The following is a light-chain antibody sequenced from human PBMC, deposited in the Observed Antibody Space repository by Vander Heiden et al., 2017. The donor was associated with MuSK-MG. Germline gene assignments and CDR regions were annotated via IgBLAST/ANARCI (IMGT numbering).Light chain of an antibody. Sequence: QSALPQPLSVSGSPGQAVTTSCPGTNSDVGAYNYVAWYQQHPGKAPNRMIDDVSKRPSGVPDRFSGSKSGNTASLTISGLQAEDEADYYCCSYAGSYSVVFGGGTKLTVL. V-gene: IGLV2-11*01. J-gene: IGLJ2*01. CDR1: NSDVGAYNY. CDR2: DVS. CDR3: CSYAGSYSVV.